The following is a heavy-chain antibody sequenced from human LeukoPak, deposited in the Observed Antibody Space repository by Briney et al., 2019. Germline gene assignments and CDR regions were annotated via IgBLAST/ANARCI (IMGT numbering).Heavy chain of an antibody. CDR1: GGSISSYY. CDR3: AREDSSGYSGY. J-gene: IGHJ4*02. D-gene: IGHD3-22*01. CDR2: IYYSGST. V-gene: IGHV4-59*01. Sequence: SETLSLTCTVSGGSISSYYWSWIRQPPGKGLEWIGYIYYSGSTNYNPSLKSRVTISVDTSKNQFSLKLSSVTAADTAVYYCAREDSSGYSGYWGQGTLVTVSS.